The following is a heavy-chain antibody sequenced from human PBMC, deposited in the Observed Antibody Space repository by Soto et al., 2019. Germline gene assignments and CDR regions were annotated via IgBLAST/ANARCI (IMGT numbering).Heavy chain of an antibody. V-gene: IGHV4-59*01. CDR2: IHYTGST. D-gene: IGHD3-22*01. J-gene: IGHJ4*02. Sequence: SETLSLTCSVSGGSMSGYYWTWIRQAPGKGPEWIGYIHYTGSTNYNPSLQSRLTMSLDTSKSQCSVNLTSVTAEDTAVYYCAKGWGPGGIVVDYWGQGNLVTVSS. CDR3: AKGWGPGGIVVDY. CDR1: GGSMSGYY.